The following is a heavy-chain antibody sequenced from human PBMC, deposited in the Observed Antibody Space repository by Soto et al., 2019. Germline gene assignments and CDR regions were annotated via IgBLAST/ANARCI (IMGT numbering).Heavy chain of an antibody. V-gene: IGHV4-4*02. CDR2: IYNSGNT. CDR1: GGSISSSNW. Sequence: QVHLQESGPGLVKPSGTLSLTCGVSGGSISSSNWWSWVRQPPGKGLEWVAEIYNSGNTNYNPSLESQLPLSLDKSKNQLSLKLTSVTAADTAVYYCAREGGSGSYFDYWGQGILVTVSS. CDR3: AREGGSGSYFDY. J-gene: IGHJ4*02. D-gene: IGHD3-10*01.